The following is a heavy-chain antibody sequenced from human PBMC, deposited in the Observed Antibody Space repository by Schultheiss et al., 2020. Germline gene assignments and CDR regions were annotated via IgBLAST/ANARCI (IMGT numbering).Heavy chain of an antibody. Sequence: SETLSLTCTVSGGSISSGSYYWGWIRQPPGKGLEWIGSIYYSGSTYYNPSLKSRVTISVDTSKNQFSLKLSSVTAADTAVYYCARDLGSYYLDYWGQGTLVTVSS. CDR2: IYYSGST. CDR1: GGSISSGSYY. V-gene: IGHV4-39*02. CDR3: ARDLGSYYLDY. D-gene: IGHD1-26*01. J-gene: IGHJ4*02.